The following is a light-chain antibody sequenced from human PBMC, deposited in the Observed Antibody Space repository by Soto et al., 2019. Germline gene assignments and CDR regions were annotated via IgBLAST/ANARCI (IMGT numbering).Light chain of an antibody. CDR2: EGS. CDR3: SSYTDRKNLV. J-gene: IGLJ1*01. V-gene: IGLV2-14*02. Sequence: QSVLTQPASVSGSPGQSITISCTGTSSDVGSYNLVSWYQQHPGKAPKLMIYEGSKRPSGVPDRFSGSKSGNTASLTVSALQAEDEADYYCSSYTDRKNLVFGTGTKVTVL. CDR1: SSDVGSYNL.